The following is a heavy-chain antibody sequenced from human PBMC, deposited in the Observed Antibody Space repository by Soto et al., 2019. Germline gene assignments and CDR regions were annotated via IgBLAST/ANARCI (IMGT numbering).Heavy chain of an antibody. CDR3: ARAGPTPYYDFWSGYKGGLDY. V-gene: IGHV3-33*01. Sequence: SCAASGFTFSSYGMHWVRQAPGKGLEWVAVIWYDGSNKYYADSVKGRFTISRDNSKNTLYLQMNSLRAEDTAVYYCARAGPTPYYDFWSGYKGGLDYWGQGTLVTVSS. CDR1: GFTFSSYG. CDR2: IWYDGSNK. J-gene: IGHJ4*02. D-gene: IGHD3-3*01.